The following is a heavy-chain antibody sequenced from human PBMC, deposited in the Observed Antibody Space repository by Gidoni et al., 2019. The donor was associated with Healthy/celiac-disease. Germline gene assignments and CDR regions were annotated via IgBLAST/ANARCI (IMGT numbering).Heavy chain of an antibody. CDR1: GFTFTSYE. D-gene: IGHD3-9*01. CDR3: ARNGYDILTGPSGMDV. V-gene: IGHV3-48*03. J-gene: IGHJ6*02. Sequence: EVQLVESGGGLVQPGGSLRRSCAASGFTFTSYEMNWVRQAPGKGLEWVSYISSSGSTIYYADSVKGRFTISRDNAKNSLYLQMNSLRAEDTAVYYCARNGYDILTGPSGMDVWGQGTTVTVSS. CDR2: ISSSGSTI.